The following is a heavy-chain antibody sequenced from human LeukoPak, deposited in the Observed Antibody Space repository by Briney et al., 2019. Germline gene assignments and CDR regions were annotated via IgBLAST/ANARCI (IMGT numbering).Heavy chain of an antibody. V-gene: IGHV3-53*01. CDR2: IYSGGST. Sequence: PGGSLRLSRAASGFTVSSNYMSWVRRAPGKGLEWVSVIYSGGSTYYADSVKGRFTISRDNSKNTLYLQMNSLRAEDTAVYYCASNWGNETGLHWGQGTLVTVSS. CDR3: ASNWGNETGLH. CDR1: GFTVSSNY. J-gene: IGHJ4*02. D-gene: IGHD7-27*01.